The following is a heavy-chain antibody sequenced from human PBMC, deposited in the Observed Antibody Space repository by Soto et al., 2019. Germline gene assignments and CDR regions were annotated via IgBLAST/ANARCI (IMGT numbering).Heavy chain of an antibody. V-gene: IGHV1-69*13. CDR2: IIPIFGTA. Sequence: ASVKVSCKASGGTFSSYAISWVRHAPGQGLEWMGGIIPIFGTANYAQKFQGRVTITADESTSTAYMELSSLRSEDTAVYYCAIGGDYTYYYYGMDVWGQGTTVTVSS. J-gene: IGHJ6*02. D-gene: IGHD4-17*01. CDR1: GGTFSSYA. CDR3: AIGGDYTYYYYGMDV.